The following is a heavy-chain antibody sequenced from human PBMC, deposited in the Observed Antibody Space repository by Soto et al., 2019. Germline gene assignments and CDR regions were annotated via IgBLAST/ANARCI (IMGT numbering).Heavy chain of an antibody. Sequence: QAQLVESGGGVVQPGSSLRLSCAASGFTFSHYGMHWVRQAPGTGLEWVAVISYDEDNIYYDQSIRGRFTISRDNSGNTLYLQMHSLRPDDTALYYSAPSGRKVTTFWFFDLWGRGTPVTVSS. D-gene: IGHD4-17*01. V-gene: IGHV3-30*03. J-gene: IGHJ2*01. CDR1: GFTFSHYG. CDR3: APSGRKVTTFWFFDL. CDR2: ISYDEDNI.